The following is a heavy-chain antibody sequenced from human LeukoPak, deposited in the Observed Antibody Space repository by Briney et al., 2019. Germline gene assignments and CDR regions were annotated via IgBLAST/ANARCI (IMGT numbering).Heavy chain of an antibody. V-gene: IGHV4-4*07. CDR3: ARDRRYDSSGYYSTGYYYYMDV. Sequence: PSETLSLTCTVSGGSISSYYWSWIRQPAGKGLEWIGRIYTSGRTNYNPSLKSRVTMSVDTSKNQFSLKLSSVTAADTAVYYCARDRRYDSSGYYSTGYYYYMDVWGKGTTVTVSS. J-gene: IGHJ6*03. CDR2: IYTSGRT. D-gene: IGHD3-22*01. CDR1: GGSISSYY.